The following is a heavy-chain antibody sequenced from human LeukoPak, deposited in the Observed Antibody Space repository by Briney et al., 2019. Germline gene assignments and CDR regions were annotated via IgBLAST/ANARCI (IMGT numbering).Heavy chain of an antibody. CDR2: INPNSGGT. V-gene: IGHV1-2*02. J-gene: IGHJ5*02. Sequence: ASVKVSCKASGYTFTGYYMHWVRQAPGQGLEWMGWINPNSGGTNYAQKFQGRVTMTRDTSISTAYMELSRLRSDDTAVYYCARDHTHIVVVPAAMTWFDPWGQGTLVTVSS. D-gene: IGHD2-2*01. CDR3: ARDHTHIVVVPAAMTWFDP. CDR1: GYTFTGYY.